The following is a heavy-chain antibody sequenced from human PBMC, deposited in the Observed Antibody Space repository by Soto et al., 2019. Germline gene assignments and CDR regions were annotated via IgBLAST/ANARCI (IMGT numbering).Heavy chain of an antibody. CDR2: IRGSADST. Sequence: VPLLESGGGFIHPGGSLRLSCAASGFSFSSFAMNWVRQAPGKWLEWVSIIRGSADSTFYADSVKGRFTSSRDNSKSTLYLQINSLRAEDTAVYYCAKTRGAMIYAISVYGMDVWGQGTTVTVS. J-gene: IGHJ6*02. CDR1: GFSFSSFA. D-gene: IGHD2-8*01. V-gene: IGHV3-23*01. CDR3: AKTRGAMIYAISVYGMDV.